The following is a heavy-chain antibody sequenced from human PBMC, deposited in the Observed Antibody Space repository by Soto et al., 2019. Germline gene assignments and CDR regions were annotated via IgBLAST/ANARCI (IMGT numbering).Heavy chain of an antibody. J-gene: IGHJ3*02. CDR2: ISSSSSTI. V-gene: IGHV3-48*02. Sequence: GGSLRLSCAASGFTFRSYSMNWVRQAPGKGLEWVSYISSSSSTIYYADSVKGRFTISRDNAKNSLYLQMNILRDEDTAVYYCAIVRSIWGSLDAFDIWGQGTMVTVSS. D-gene: IGHD7-27*01. CDR3: AIVRSIWGSLDAFDI. CDR1: GFTFRSYS.